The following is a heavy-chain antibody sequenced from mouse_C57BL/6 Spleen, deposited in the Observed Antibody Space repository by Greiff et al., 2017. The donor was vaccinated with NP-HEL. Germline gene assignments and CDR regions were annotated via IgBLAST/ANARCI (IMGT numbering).Heavy chain of an antibody. D-gene: IGHD2-4*01. Sequence: QVQLQQSGAELVKPGASVKISCKASGYAFSSYWMNWVKQRPGKGLEWIGQIYPGDGDTNYNGKFKGKATLTADKSSRTAYMQLSSLTSEDSAVYFCARGDDYGYYAMDYWGQGTSVTVSS. CDR2: IYPGDGDT. CDR1: GYAFSSYW. J-gene: IGHJ4*01. CDR3: ARGDDYGYYAMDY. V-gene: IGHV1-80*01.